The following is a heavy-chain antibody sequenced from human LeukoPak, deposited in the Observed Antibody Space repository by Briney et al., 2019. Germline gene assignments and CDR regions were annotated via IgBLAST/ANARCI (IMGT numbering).Heavy chain of an antibody. J-gene: IGHJ4*02. CDR3: ARDTSSSGYSWLFDY. V-gene: IGHV4-4*07. CDR1: GGSISSYY. D-gene: IGHD3-22*01. CDR2: IYTSGST. Sequence: PSGTLSLTCTVSGGSISSYYWSWIRQPAGKGLEWIGRIYTSGSTNYNPSLKSRVTMSVDTSKNQFSLKLSSVTAADTAVYYCARDTSSSGYSWLFDYWGQGTLVTVSS.